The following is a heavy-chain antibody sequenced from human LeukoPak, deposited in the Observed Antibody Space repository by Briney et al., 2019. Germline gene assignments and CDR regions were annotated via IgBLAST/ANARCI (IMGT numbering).Heavy chain of an antibody. V-gene: IGHV3-74*01. Sequence: GGSLRLSCAASGFTFSSYRMYWVRQAPGKGLVWVSRINTDGSSTTYADSVKGRFTISRDNAKNTVYLQMNSLRAKDTAVYYCARVLAVAGTGAFDIWGQGTMVTVSS. J-gene: IGHJ3*02. CDR2: INTDGSST. D-gene: IGHD6-19*01. CDR1: GFTFSSYR. CDR3: ARVLAVAGTGAFDI.